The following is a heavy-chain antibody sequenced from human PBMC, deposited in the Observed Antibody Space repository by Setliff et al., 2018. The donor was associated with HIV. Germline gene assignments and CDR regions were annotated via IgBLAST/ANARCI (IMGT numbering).Heavy chain of an antibody. CDR1: GYTFTSYY. D-gene: IGHD3-9*01. CDR2: INPSGGST. V-gene: IGHV1-46*01. Sequence: RASVKVSCKASGYTFTSYYIHWVRQAPGQGLEWMGIINPSGGSTNYAQKFQGRVTMTRDTSTSTVYMELSSLRSDDTAVYYCARDFDWLSPLDYWGQGTLVTVSS. J-gene: IGHJ4*02. CDR3: ARDFDWLSPLDY.